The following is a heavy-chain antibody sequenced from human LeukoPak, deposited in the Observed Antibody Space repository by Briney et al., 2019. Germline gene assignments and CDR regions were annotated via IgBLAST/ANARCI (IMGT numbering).Heavy chain of an antibody. CDR1: GGSISSNSDC. V-gene: IGHV4-39*07. Sequence: SETLSLTCTVSGGSISSNSDCWGWIRQPPGKGLEWIGSIFYSGNTYYNPSLKSRVTMSVDTSKNQFSLKLTSVTAADTAVYYCARARGRYDNTAYYYRVDSHFDFWGQGTLVTVSS. J-gene: IGHJ4*02. D-gene: IGHD3-22*01. CDR3: ARARGRYDNTAYYYRVDSHFDF. CDR2: IFYSGNT.